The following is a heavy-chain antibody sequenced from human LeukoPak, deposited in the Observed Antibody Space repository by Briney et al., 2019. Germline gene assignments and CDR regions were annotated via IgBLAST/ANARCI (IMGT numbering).Heavy chain of an antibody. J-gene: IGHJ4*02. CDR1: GGSFSGYY. V-gene: IGHV4-34*01. CDR3: ARTRGHTYAQPTYFFDY. D-gene: IGHD5-18*01. CDR2: INHSGST. Sequence: PSETLSLTCDVYGGSFSGYYWSWIRQPPGKGLEWIGEINHSGSTNSNPSLKSRVTISFDMSKNQFSLKLSSVTAADTAVYYCARTRGHTYAQPTYFFDYWGQGTLVTVSS.